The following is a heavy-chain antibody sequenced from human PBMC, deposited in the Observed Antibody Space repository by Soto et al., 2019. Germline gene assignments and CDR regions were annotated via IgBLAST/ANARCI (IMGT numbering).Heavy chain of an antibody. V-gene: IGHV1-3*01. Sequence: ASVKVSCKASGYTFTSYAMHWVRQAPGQRLEWMGWINAGNGNTKYSQKFQGRVTITRDTSASTAYMELSSLRSEDTAVYYCAIYYGSGSGPHNWGQGTLVTVSS. D-gene: IGHD3-10*01. CDR2: INAGNGNT. CDR3: AIYYGSGSGPHN. CDR1: GYTFTSYA. J-gene: IGHJ4*02.